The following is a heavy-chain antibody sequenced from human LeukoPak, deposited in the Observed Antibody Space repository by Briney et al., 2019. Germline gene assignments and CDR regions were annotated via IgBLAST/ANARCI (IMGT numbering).Heavy chain of an antibody. CDR3: AREISYRDYPSGDAFDN. D-gene: IGHD4-17*01. CDR2: ISSSSSYI. CDR1: GFTFSSYS. Sequence: GGSLRLSCAASGFTFSSYSMNWVRQAPGKGLEWVSSISSSSSYIYYADSVKGRFTISRDNAKNSLYLQMNSLRAEDTAVYFCAREISYRDYPSGDAFDNWGQGTMVTVSS. J-gene: IGHJ3*02. V-gene: IGHV3-21*01.